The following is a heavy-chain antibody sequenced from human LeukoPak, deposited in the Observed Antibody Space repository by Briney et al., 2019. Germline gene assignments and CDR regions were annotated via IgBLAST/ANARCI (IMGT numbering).Heavy chain of an antibody. J-gene: IGHJ6*04. Sequence: QPGGSLRLSCAASGFTFSSYEMNWVRQAPGKGLEGVSYISSSGSTIYYADSVKGRFTISRDNAKNSLYLQMNSLRAEDTAVYYCARETYYDILTGISGGMDVWGKGTTVTVSS. CDR3: ARETYYDILTGISGGMDV. CDR1: GFTFSSYE. CDR2: ISSSGSTI. D-gene: IGHD3-9*01. V-gene: IGHV3-48*03.